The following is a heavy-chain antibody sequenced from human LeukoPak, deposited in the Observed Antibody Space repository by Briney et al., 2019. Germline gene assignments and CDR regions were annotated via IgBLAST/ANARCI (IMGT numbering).Heavy chain of an antibody. CDR1: GFTFSSYA. Sequence: GRSLRLSCAASGFTFSSYAMHWVRQAPGKGLEWVAVISYDGSNKYYADSVKGRFTISRDNSKNTLYLQMNSLRAEDTAVYYCARARGGYSGYGFLPCWFDPWGQGTLVTVSS. CDR3: ARARGGYSGYGFLPCWFDP. D-gene: IGHD5-12*01. V-gene: IGHV3-30-3*01. CDR2: ISYDGSNK. J-gene: IGHJ5*02.